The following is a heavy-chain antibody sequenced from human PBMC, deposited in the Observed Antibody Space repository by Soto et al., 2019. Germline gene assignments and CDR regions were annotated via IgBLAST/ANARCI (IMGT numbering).Heavy chain of an antibody. CDR3: ARGTGTLDAFDI. Sequence: GGSLRLSCAASGFTFSSYSMNWVRQAPGKGLEWVSSISSSSSYIYYADSVKGRFTISRDNAKNSLYLQMNSLRAEDTAVYYCARGTGTLDAFDIWGQGTMVTVSS. V-gene: IGHV3-21*01. CDR1: GFTFSSYS. D-gene: IGHD1-7*01. CDR2: ISSSSSYI. J-gene: IGHJ3*02.